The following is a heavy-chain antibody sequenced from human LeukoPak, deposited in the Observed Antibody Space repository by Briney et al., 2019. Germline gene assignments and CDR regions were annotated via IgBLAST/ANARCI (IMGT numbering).Heavy chain of an antibody. CDR2: ISSSGSTI. CDR1: GFTFSSYE. Sequence: GGSLRLSCAASGFTFSSYEMNWVRQAQGKGLEWVSYISSSGSTISYADSVKGRFTIYRDNAKNSLYLQMNSLRAEDTAVYYCARRYCSSTSCLFDYWGQGTLVTVSS. CDR3: ARRYCSSTSCLFDY. J-gene: IGHJ4*02. D-gene: IGHD2-2*01. V-gene: IGHV3-48*03.